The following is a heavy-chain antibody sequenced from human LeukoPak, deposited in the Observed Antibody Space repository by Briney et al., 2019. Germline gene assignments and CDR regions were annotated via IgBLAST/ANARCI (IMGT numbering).Heavy chain of an antibody. J-gene: IGHJ3*01. V-gene: IGHV1-18*01. CDR2: ISNFDGDT. Sequence: ASVKVSCKASGRLFTSYGIAWVRQAPGEGLEWVGWISNFDGDTKVAENLQGRVTLTTDSSTSTAYMVLTNLKFDDTAVYYCVRARGCSNCVLTDGFDSWGQGTNVTVSS. D-gene: IGHD6-13*01. CDR3: VRARGCSNCVLTDGFDS. CDR1: GRLFTSYG.